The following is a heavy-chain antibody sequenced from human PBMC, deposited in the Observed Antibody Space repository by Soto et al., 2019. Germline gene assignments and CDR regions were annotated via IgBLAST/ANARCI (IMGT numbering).Heavy chain of an antibody. CDR2: ISYDGSNK. V-gene: IGHV3-30*18. CDR1: GFTFSSYG. J-gene: IGHJ6*03. CDR3: AKSISPYYDFWSGMDV. Sequence: QVQLVESGGGVVQPGRSLRLSCAASGFTFSSYGMHWVRQAPGKGLEWVAVISYDGSNKYYADSVKGRFTISRDNSKNTLYLQMNRLRAEDTAVYYCAKSISPYYDFWSGMDVWGKGTTVTVSS. D-gene: IGHD3-3*01.